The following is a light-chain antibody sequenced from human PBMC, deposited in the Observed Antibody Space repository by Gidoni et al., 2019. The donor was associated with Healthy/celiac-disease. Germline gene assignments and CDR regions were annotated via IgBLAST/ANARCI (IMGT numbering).Light chain of an antibody. Sequence: SYELTQPPSASVSPGQTARITCPGDALPKQYAYWYQQKHAQDPVLVIYKDSDRPSAIPERFSGASSGTTVTLTTSGVQAEDEADYYCQSADSSGTRWVFGGGTKLTVL. V-gene: IGLV3-25*03. CDR2: KDS. CDR1: ALPKQY. CDR3: QSADSSGTRWV. J-gene: IGLJ3*02.